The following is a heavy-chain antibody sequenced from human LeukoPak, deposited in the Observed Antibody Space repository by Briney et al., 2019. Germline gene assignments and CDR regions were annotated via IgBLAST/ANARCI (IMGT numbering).Heavy chain of an antibody. CDR1: TLTFSSYA. Sequence: PGGSLRLSCAASTLTFSSYAMSWVRQAPGRGLEWVSGTTTSGGTTYYADSVKGRSTISRDNSKNTLSLQMTSLRAEDTAVYYCATARGGYWGQGTLVTVSS. V-gene: IGHV3-23*01. CDR2: TTTSGGTT. D-gene: IGHD2-15*01. CDR3: ATARGGY. J-gene: IGHJ4*02.